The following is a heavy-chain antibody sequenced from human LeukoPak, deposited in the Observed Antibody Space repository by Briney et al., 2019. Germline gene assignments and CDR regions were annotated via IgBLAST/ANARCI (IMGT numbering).Heavy chain of an antibody. J-gene: IGHJ4*02. CDR2: ISAYNGNT. CDR1: GYTFTSYG. D-gene: IGHD6-13*01. V-gene: IGHV1-18*01. CDR3: ARVPGVGAAADSDY. Sequence: ASVEVSCKASGYTFTSYGISWVRQAPGQGLEWMGWISAYNGNTNYAQKLQGRVTMTTDTSTSTAYMELRSLRSDDTAVYYCARVPGVGAAADSDYWGQGTLVTVSS.